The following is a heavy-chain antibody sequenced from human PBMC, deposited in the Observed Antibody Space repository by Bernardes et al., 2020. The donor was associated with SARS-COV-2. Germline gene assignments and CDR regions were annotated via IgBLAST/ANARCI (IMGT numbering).Heavy chain of an antibody. V-gene: IGHV3-33*01. J-gene: IGHJ4*02. CDR1: GFTFSSYG. Sequence: GGSLRLSCAASGFTFSSYGMHWVRQAPGKGLEWVAVIWYDGSNKYYADSVKGRFTISRDNSKNTLYLQMNSLRAEDTAVYYCARGSGDYVWGSYALGYWGQGTLVTVSS. D-gene: IGHD3-16*01. CDR2: IWYDGSNK. CDR3: ARGSGDYVWGSYALGY.